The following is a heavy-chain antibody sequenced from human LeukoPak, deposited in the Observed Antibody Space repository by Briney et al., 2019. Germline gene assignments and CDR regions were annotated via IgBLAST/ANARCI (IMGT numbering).Heavy chain of an antibody. CDR1: GLSFSRFS. V-gene: IGHV3-64*01. CDR2: ISSNGGSI. D-gene: IGHD6-13*01. J-gene: IGHJ3*02. Sequence: AGGSLRLSCAVSGLSFSRFSMFWVRQAPGKGLEYVSAISSNGGSIYYANSVKGRFTISRDNSNNTLYLQMGSLRAEDMAVYYCARKMQQSAFDIWGQGTMVTVSS. CDR3: ARKMQQSAFDI.